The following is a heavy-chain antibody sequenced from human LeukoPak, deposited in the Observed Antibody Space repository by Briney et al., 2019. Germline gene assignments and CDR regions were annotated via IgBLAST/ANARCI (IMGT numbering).Heavy chain of an antibody. V-gene: IGHV3-7*01. Sequence: GGSLRLSCAASGFTFSSYWMTWVRQAPGKGLEWVANIKEDASAQHYVDSVKGRFTISGDNAKNSLYLQMNSLRAEDTAVYYCGRGNDFWGQGTLVTVSS. CDR3: GRGNDF. D-gene: IGHD3-3*01. CDR1: GFTFSSYW. J-gene: IGHJ4*02. CDR2: IKEDASAQ.